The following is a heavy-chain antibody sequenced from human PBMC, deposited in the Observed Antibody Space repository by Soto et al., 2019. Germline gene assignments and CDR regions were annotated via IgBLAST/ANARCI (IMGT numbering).Heavy chain of an antibody. J-gene: IGHJ4*02. CDR1: GGSISSSSYY. D-gene: IGHD5-18*01. Sequence: SETLSLTCTVSGGSISSSSYYWGWIRQPPGKGLEWIGSIYYSGSTYYNPSLKSRVTISVDTSKNQFSLKLSSVTAADTAEYYCARHKVLRYSYGRYYFDYWGQGTLVTVSS. CDR2: IYYSGST. V-gene: IGHV4-39*01. CDR3: ARHKVLRYSYGRYYFDY.